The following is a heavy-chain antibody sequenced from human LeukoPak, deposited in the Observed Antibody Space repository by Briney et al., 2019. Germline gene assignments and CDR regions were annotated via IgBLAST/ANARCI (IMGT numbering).Heavy chain of an antibody. D-gene: IGHD3-9*01. V-gene: IGHV3-23*01. J-gene: IGHJ4*02. CDR1: EFIFSSYG. CDR2: ISASGGGT. CDR3: AVDLAGYHDC. Sequence: GGSLRLSCAASEFIFSSYGMSWVRQAPGKGLEWVSAISASGGGTYYADSVKGRFTISRDNSRNSLYLQMNSLRAEDTALYSCAVDLAGYHDCWGQGTLVTVSS.